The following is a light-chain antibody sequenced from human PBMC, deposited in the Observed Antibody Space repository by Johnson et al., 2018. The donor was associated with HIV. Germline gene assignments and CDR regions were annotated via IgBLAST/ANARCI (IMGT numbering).Light chain of an antibody. Sequence: QSVLTQPPSVSAAPGQKVTISCSGSSSTIGSNYVSWYQLLPGTPPKLLIFKNNERPSGIPDRFSGSKSGTSATLGITGLQPGDEADYSCGTWDTSLSAGGGFGTGTKATVL. V-gene: IGLV1-51*02. CDR1: SSTIGSNY. CDR2: KNN. CDR3: GTWDTSLSAGGG. J-gene: IGLJ1*01.